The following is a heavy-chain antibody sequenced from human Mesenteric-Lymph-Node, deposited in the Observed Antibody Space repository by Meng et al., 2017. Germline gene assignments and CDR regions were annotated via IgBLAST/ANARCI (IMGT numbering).Heavy chain of an antibody. CDR2: INSDGSST. V-gene: IGHV3-74*01. CDR1: GFTFSSYW. J-gene: IGHJ3*02. D-gene: IGHD3-3*01. CDR3: ARAALPRGWLLYPKDAFDI. Sequence: LSLTCAASGFTFSSYWMHWVRQAPGKGLVWVSRINSDGSSTSYADSVKGRFTISRDNAKNTLYLQMNSLRAEDTAVYYCARAALPRGWLLYPKDAFDIWGQGTMVTVSS.